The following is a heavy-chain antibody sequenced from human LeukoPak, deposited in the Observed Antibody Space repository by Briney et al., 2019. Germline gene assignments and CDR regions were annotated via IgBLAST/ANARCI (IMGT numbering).Heavy chain of an antibody. CDR1: GGSFSGYY. CDR3: ARHGGSWTFDS. V-gene: IGHV4-34*01. J-gene: IGHJ4*02. D-gene: IGHD6-13*01. Sequence: SETLSLTCAVYGGSFSGYYWSWIRQPPGKGLEWIGEINHSGSTNYNPSLTSLKSRVTISVDTSKNQFFLKLSSVTAADTAVYYCARHGGSWTFDSWGQGTLVTVSS. CDR2: INHSGST.